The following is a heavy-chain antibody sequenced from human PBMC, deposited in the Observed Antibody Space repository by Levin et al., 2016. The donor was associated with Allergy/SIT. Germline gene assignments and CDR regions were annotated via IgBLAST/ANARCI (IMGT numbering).Heavy chain of an antibody. CDR3: AKDYVLRFLEWLPPRYGMDV. CDR1: GFTFSSYA. D-gene: IGHD3-3*01. CDR2: ISGSGGST. V-gene: IGHV3-23*01. Sequence: GESLKISCAASGFTFSSYAMSWVRQAPGKGLEWVSAISGSGGSTYYADSVKGRFTISRDNSKNTLYLQMNSLRAEDTAVYYCAKDYVLRFLEWLPPRYGMDVWGQGTTVTVSS. J-gene: IGHJ6*02.